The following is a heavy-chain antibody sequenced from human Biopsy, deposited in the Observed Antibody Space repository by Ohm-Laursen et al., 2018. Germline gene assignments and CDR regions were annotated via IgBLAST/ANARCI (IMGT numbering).Heavy chain of an antibody. V-gene: IGHV4-39*07. CDR2: VHYSGAT. D-gene: IGHD3-16*01. Sequence: SETLSLTCTVSDGSINSNDYYWGWIRQAPGKGLEWLGSVHYSGATYYNPPLTSRATISVDTAKNQFFLKLRSATAADTAVYFCARDSRGGHLNTTLITGKNLDSWGQGILVTVSS. CDR3: ARDSRGGHLNTTLITGKNLDS. J-gene: IGHJ4*02. CDR1: DGSINSNDYY.